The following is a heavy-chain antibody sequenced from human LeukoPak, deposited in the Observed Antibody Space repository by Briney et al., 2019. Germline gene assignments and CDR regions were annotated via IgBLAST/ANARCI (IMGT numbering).Heavy chain of an antibody. CDR2: ISSSSSYI. J-gene: IGHJ4*02. D-gene: IGHD6-19*01. CDR1: GFTFSSYS. V-gene: IGHV3-21*04. Sequence: PGGSLRLSFAASGFTFSSYSMNWVRQAPGKGLEWFSSISSSSSYIYYADSVKGRFTISRDNAKNSLYLQMNSLRAEDTAVYYCAKDPNSSGSYFDYWGQGTLVTVSS. CDR3: AKDPNSSGSYFDY.